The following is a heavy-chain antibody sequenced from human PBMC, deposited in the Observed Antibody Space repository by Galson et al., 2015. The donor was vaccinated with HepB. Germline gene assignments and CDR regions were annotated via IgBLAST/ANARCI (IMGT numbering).Heavy chain of an antibody. Sequence: PALVKPTQTLTLTCTFSGFSLSTSGMCVSWIRQPPGKALEWLARIDWDDDKYYSTSLKTRLTISKDTSKNQEVLTMTNMDPVDTATYYCARISPSPEYYYGMDVWGQGTTVTVSS. V-gene: IGHV2-70*11. CDR1: GFSLSTSGMC. J-gene: IGHJ6*02. CDR2: IDWDDDK. CDR3: ARISPSPEYYYGMDV.